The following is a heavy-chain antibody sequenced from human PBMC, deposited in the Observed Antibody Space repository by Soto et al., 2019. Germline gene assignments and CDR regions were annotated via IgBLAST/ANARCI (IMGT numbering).Heavy chain of an antibody. J-gene: IGHJ4*02. CDR2: IIPIFGTA. V-gene: IGHV1-69*05. CDR1: GGTFSSYA. Sequence: QVQLVQSGAEVKKPGSSVKVSCKASGGTFSSYAISWVRQAPGQGLEWMGGIIPIFGTANYAQKFQGRVTXTXDXXTSTAYMELGSLRSEDTAVYYCASTATVDLYYFDYWGQGTLVTVSS. D-gene: IGHD4-17*01. CDR3: ASTATVDLYYFDY.